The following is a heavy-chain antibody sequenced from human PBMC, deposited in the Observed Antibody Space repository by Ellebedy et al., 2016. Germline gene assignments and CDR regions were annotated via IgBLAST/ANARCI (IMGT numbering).Heavy chain of an antibody. V-gene: IGHV3-7*01. D-gene: IGHD2-2*02. CDR3: ARGGYCSSTSCYTDVRGPEDS. Sequence: GESLKISCAASGFTFSRYWMSWVRQAPGKGLEWVANIKQDGNEKHYVDSVKGRITISRDNAKNSLYLKMNSLRAEDTAVYYCARGGYCSSTSCYTDVRGPEDSWGQGTLVTVSS. J-gene: IGHJ4*02. CDR2: IKQDGNEK. CDR1: GFTFSRYW.